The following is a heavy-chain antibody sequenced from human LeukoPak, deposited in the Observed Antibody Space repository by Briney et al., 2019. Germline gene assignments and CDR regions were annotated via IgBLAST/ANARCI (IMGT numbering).Heavy chain of an antibody. J-gene: IGHJ4*02. CDR1: GSTFSSYG. D-gene: IGHD3-9*01. Sequence: GGSLRLSCAAFGSTFSSYGMNWVRQAPGKGLEWVAVISYDGSNKYYADSVKGRFTISRDNAKNSLYLQMNSLRAEDTAVYYCARDNDILTGYSLNFDYWGQGTLVTVSS. V-gene: IGHV3-30*03. CDR3: ARDNDILTGYSLNFDY. CDR2: ISYDGSNK.